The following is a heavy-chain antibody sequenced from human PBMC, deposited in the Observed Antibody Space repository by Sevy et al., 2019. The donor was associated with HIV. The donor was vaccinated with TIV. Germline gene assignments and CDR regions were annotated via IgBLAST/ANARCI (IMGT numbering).Heavy chain of an antibody. Sequence: ASVKVSCKASGYTFTSYDINWVRQASGQGLEWMGWMNPNIGNTGYAQKFQGRVTMTRNTSISTAYMELSSLRSEDTAVYYCARHRDYYDSSGYGTFDPWGQGTLVTVSS. CDR2: MNPNIGNT. D-gene: IGHD3-22*01. CDR3: ARHRDYYDSSGYGTFDP. J-gene: IGHJ5*02. CDR1: GYTFTSYD. V-gene: IGHV1-8*01.